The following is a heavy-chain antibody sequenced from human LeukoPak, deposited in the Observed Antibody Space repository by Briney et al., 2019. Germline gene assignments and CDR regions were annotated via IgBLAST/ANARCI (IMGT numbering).Heavy chain of an antibody. Sequence: PSETLSLTCTVSGGSIRSYFWGWVRQPAGKGLEWIGRIYTTGATFYNPSLKTRLTMSIDTSKNQFSLRLTSVVAADTAVYYCARQGYTASYYFLDYWSPGTLVTVSS. CDR2: IYTTGAT. D-gene: IGHD1-26*01. CDR3: ARQGYTASYYFLDY. V-gene: IGHV4-4*07. CDR1: GGSIRSYF. J-gene: IGHJ4*02.